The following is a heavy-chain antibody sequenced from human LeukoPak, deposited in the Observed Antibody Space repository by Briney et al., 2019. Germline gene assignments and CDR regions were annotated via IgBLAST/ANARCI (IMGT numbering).Heavy chain of an antibody. D-gene: IGHD2-2*01. CDR1: GFTFSSYG. J-gene: IGHJ4*02. Sequence: GGSLRLSCAASGFTFSSYGMHWVRQAPGKGLEWVAVIWYDGSNKYYADSVKGRFTISRDNSKNTLYLQMNSLRAEDTAVYYCARGHGAYTVVVPAAVDYWGQGTLVTVSS. CDR2: IWYDGSNK. V-gene: IGHV3-33*01. CDR3: ARGHGAYTVVVPAAVDY.